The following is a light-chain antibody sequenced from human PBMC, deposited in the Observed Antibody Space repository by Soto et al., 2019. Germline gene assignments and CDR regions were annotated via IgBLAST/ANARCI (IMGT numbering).Light chain of an antibody. J-gene: IGLJ1*01. CDR2: KGT. CDR3: CSSASESTYV. CDR1: SSDVGAYDS. Sequence: QSPLAQPASVSGAPGQSITISCTGTSSDVGAYDSVSWYQQHPHKAPQLIIYKGTQRPSGVSNRFSGSTSGNAASLTISGLQADDEAVYFCCSSASESTYVCGTGTKVTVL. V-gene: IGLV2-23*01.